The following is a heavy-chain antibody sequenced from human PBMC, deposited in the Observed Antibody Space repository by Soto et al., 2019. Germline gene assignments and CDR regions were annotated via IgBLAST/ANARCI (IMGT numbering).Heavy chain of an antibody. V-gene: IGHV4-4*07. CDR1: GDSITNNY. CDR2: IYSSGST. D-gene: IGHD1-26*01. CDR3: ARDSGSYYLGPY. J-gene: IGHJ4*01. Sequence: SETLSLTCTVSGDSITNNYWSWIRQPAGKGLEWIGRIYSSGSTNYNPSLKSRVTTSVDKSKNKFSLKLSSVTAADTAVYYCARDSGSYYLGPYWGRGTLVTV.